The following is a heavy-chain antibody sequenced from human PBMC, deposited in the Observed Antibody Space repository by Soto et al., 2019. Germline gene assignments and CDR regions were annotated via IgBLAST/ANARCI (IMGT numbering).Heavy chain of an antibody. J-gene: IGHJ4*02. CDR1: GFTFSSYS. Sequence: EVQLVESGGGLVQPGGSLRLSCAASGFTFSSYSMNWVRQAPGKGLEWVSYISSSSSTIYYADSVKGRFTISRDNATNSLYMPMNSLRDEDTAVYYCARVFYSVAGTGGLDYWGQGTLVTVSS. CDR3: ARVFYSVAGTGGLDY. D-gene: IGHD6-19*01. V-gene: IGHV3-48*02. CDR2: ISSSSSTI.